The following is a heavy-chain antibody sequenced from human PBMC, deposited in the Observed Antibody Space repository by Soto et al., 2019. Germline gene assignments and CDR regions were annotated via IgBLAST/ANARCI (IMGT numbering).Heavy chain of an antibody. CDR2: MNPNSGNT. J-gene: IGHJ4*02. Sequence: QVQLVQSGAEVKKPGASVKVSCKASGYTFTSYDINWVRQATGQGLEWMGWMNPNSGNTGYAQKFQGRVTMTRNISITTAYMELSSLRSEDTAVYYCARVPIVVVPAAIVGGDYWGQGTLVTVSS. CDR3: ARVPIVVVPAAIVGGDY. CDR1: GYTFTSYD. V-gene: IGHV1-8*01. D-gene: IGHD2-2*02.